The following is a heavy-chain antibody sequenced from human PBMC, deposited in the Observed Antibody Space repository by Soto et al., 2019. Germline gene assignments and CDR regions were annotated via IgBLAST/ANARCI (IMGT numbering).Heavy chain of an antibody. CDR1: GFTFSSYA. J-gene: IGHJ5*02. V-gene: IGHV3-23*01. CDR2: ISGSVGSP. Sequence: VKLLESGGGLVQPGGSLRLSCAASGFTFSSYAMSWVRQAPGKGLEWVSAISGSVGSPYYADSVKGLFTIARDNSKNTLYRQMYSLRAEYTAVYYCAKGGCFQYDYGYYGGFDPWGQGTLVTVSS. CDR3: AKGGCFQYDYGYYGGFDP. D-gene: IGHD4-17*01.